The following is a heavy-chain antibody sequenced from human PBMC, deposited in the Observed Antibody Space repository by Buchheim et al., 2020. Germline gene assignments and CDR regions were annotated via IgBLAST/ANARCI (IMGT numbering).Heavy chain of an antibody. J-gene: IGHJ6*02. Sequence: QVTLRESGPALVKPTQTLTLTCSFSGFSLSTNRMCVSWMRQPPGKALEWLARIDWDEDEYYSASLRARLTISKEPSRNQVGLTLTNVGPADTGTYYCARSPTDYFYQYGMDVWGQGTT. CDR2: IDWDEDE. V-gene: IGHV2-70*15. CDR3: ARSPTDYFYQYGMDV. CDR1: GFSLSTNRMC.